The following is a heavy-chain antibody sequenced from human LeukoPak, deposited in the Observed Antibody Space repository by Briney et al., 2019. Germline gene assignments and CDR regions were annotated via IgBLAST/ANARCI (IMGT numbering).Heavy chain of an antibody. CDR3: ARLYYDFWSGPLWYFDL. CDR2: ISAYNGNT. CDR1: GYTFTSYG. J-gene: IGHJ2*01. D-gene: IGHD3-3*01. V-gene: IGHV1-18*01. Sequence: AASVKVSCKASGYTFTSYGISWVRQAPGQGLEWMGWISAYNGNTNYAQKLQGRVTMTTDTSTSTAYMELRSLRSDDTAVYYCARLYYDFWSGPLWYFDLWGRGTLVTVSS.